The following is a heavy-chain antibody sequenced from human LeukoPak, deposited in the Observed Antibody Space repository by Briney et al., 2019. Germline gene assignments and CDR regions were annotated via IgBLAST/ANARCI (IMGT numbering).Heavy chain of an antibody. V-gene: IGHV1-18*01. D-gene: IGHD2-8*01. CDR2: ASGSSGHT. CDR3: ARDFDCTSAVCNDVFDI. CDR1: GYTVTTLS. Sequence: ASLKGSPKASGYTVTTLSVSWVGHRPGQRLEWMGCASGSSGHTNYARQLQGTVIMTTDTSTTTAYMELRSLRSDDTAVYYCARDFDCTSAVCNDVFDIWGQGTMVTVSS. J-gene: IGHJ3*02.